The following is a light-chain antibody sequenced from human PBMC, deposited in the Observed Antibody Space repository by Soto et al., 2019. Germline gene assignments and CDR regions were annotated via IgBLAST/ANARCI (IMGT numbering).Light chain of an antibody. CDR3: SSYTTTTTLYV. J-gene: IGLJ1*01. CDR2: EVN. V-gene: IGLV2-14*01. CDR1: SGDIGTYNY. Sequence: QSVLTHPASVSWSPGQSITISCAGTSGDIGTYNYVSWYQQHPGEAPKLLICEVNKRPSGVSNRFSGSKSGTTASLTISGLQAEDEADYYCSSYTTTTTLYVFGTGTKVTVL.